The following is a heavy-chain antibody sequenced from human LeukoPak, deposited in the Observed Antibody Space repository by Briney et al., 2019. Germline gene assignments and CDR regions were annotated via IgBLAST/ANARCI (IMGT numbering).Heavy chain of an antibody. CDR2: IDHSGST. V-gene: IGHV4-34*01. J-gene: IGHJ4*02. CDR1: GGSFSGYY. D-gene: IGHD2-2*01. CDR3: ARGGSSCSSTSCPLPYYFDY. Sequence: SETLSLTCAVYGGSFSGYYWSWIRQPPGKGMEWIGEIDHSGSTNYNPSLKTPVTISVHTSKTHFSLKLSSVPAADTAVYYCARGGSSCSSTSCPLPYYFDYWGQGTLVTVSS.